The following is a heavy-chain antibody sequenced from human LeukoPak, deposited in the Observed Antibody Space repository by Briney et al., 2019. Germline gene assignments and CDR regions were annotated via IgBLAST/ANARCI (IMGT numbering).Heavy chain of an antibody. CDR1: GFTFSSYG. Sequence: GGSLRLSCAASGFTFSSYGMHCVRQAPGKGLEWVAVISYDGSNKYYADSVKGRFTISRDNAKNTLSLQMNSLRAEDTAVYYCARLAAHDAFDIWGQGTMVTVSS. CDR3: ARLAAHDAFDI. J-gene: IGHJ3*02. CDR2: ISYDGSNK. V-gene: IGHV3-30*03.